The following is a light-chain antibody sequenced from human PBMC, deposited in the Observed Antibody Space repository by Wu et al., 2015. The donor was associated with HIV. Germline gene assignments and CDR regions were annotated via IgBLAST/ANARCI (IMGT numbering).Light chain of an antibody. CDR2: DSF. V-gene: IGKV3-11*01. CDR3: QQYNNWPRT. J-gene: IGKJ2*01. CDR1: QTVNNY. Sequence: EIVLTQSPATLSLSPGERATLSCRANQTVNNYLAWYQQKPGQSPTLLIYDSFKRATGIPARFSGSGSGTEFTLTISSMQSEDFAVYYCQQYNNWPRTFGQGTKLEIK.